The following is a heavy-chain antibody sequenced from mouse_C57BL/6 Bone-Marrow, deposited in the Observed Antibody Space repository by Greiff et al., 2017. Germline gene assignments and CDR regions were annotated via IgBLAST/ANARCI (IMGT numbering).Heavy chain of an antibody. V-gene: IGHV1-39*01. CDR2: INPNYGTT. CDR3: ARTITTVVGNYWYFDV. Sequence: EVKLVESGPELVKPGASVKISCKASGYSFTDYNMNWVKQSNGKSLEWIGVINPNYGTTSYNQKFKGKATLTVDQSSSTAYMQLNSLTSEDSAVYYCARTITTVVGNYWYFDVWGTGTTVTVSS. CDR1: GYSFTDYN. D-gene: IGHD1-1*01. J-gene: IGHJ1*03.